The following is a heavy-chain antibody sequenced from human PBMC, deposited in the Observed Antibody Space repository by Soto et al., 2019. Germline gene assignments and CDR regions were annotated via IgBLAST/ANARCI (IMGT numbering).Heavy chain of an antibody. V-gene: IGHV4-28*03. CDR2: ISYSGYT. J-gene: IGHJ4*02. CDR1: GYSISNSNW. Sequence: SETLSLTCAVSGYSISNSNWWGWIRQPPEKGLEWIGYISYSGYTYYKPSLKSRVTMTIDTSKNQFSLTLTSVIAVDTAVYYCARDYGRGFYYFDNWSQGTLVTVSS. CDR3: ARDYGRGFYYFDN. D-gene: IGHD3-22*01.